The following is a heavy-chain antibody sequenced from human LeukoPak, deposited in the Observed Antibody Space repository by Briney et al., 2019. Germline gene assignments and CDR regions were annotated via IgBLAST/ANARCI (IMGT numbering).Heavy chain of an antibody. CDR1: GGTFSSYA. CDR2: INPNSGGT. V-gene: IGHV1-2*07. CDR3: ARDLSVATTTIKY. D-gene: IGHD5-12*01. J-gene: IGHJ4*02. Sequence: ASVKVSCKASGGTFSSYAISWVRQAPGQGLEWMGWINPNSGGTKYAHKFQGRVTMTRDTSISTAYMELSRLSSDDTAVYYCARDLSVATTTIKYWGQGTLVTVSS.